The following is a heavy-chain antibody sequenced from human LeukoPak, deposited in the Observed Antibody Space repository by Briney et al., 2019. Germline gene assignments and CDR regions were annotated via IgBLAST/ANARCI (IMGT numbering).Heavy chain of an antibody. CDR3: AKDGHHSDGAFDY. V-gene: IGHV3-30*02. J-gene: IGHJ4*02. CDR1: GFTFSSYG. Sequence: GGSLRLSCAASGFTFSSYGMHWVRQAPGKGLEWVAFIRYDGSNKYYADSVKGRFTISRDNSKNTLYLQMNSLRAEDTAVYYCAKDGHHSDGAFDYWGQGTLVTVSS. D-gene: IGHD2-15*01. CDR2: IRYDGSNK.